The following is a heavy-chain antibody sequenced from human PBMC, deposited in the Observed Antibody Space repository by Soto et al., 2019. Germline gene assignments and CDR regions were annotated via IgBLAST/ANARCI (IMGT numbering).Heavy chain of an antibody. CDR2: ISWDGTLT. CDR1: GFTFDDYT. V-gene: IGHV3-43*01. D-gene: IGHD3-22*01. J-gene: IGHJ4*02. CDR3: AKDKKGRRSSGFYYDY. Sequence: PGGSLRLSCAASGFTFDDYTMHWVRQAPGQGLEWVSLISWDGTLTFYADSVKGRFTISRDNSKDSLYLQMNSLRTEDTALYYCAKDKKGRRSSGFYYDYWGQGTLVTVSS.